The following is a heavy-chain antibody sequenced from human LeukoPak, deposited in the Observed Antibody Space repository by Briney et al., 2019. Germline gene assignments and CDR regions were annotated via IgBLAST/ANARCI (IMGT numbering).Heavy chain of an antibody. CDR3: ARTGYSSTWGTYGDYYYYYMDV. V-gene: IGHV1-24*01. CDR1: GYTLTELS. D-gene: IGHD6-13*01. Sequence: GASVKVSCKVSGYTLTELSMHWVRQAPGKGLEWMGGFDPEDGETIYAQKFQGRVTITTDESTSTAYMELSSLRSEDTAVYYCARTGYSSTWGTYGDYYYYYMDVWGKGTTVTVSS. J-gene: IGHJ6*03. CDR2: FDPEDGET.